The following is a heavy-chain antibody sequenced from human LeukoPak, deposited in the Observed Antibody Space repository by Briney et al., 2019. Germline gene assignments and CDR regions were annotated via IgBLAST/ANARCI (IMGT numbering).Heavy chain of an antibody. Sequence: SSETLSLTCAVYGGSFSGYYWSWIRQPPGKGLEWIGEISHSGSTNYNPSLKSRVTISVDTSKNQFSLKLSSVTAADTAVYYCAREETTRSQRAFDYWGQGTLVTVSS. CDR1: GGSFSGYY. J-gene: IGHJ4*02. CDR3: AREETTRSQRAFDY. D-gene: IGHD2-15*01. CDR2: ISHSGST. V-gene: IGHV4-34*01.